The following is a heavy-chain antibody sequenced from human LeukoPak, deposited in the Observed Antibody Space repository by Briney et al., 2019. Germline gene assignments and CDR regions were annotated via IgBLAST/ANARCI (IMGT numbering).Heavy chain of an antibody. V-gene: IGHV3-30-3*01. CDR2: ISYDGSNK. D-gene: IGHD3-22*01. Sequence: PGRSLRLSCAASGFTFSSYAMHWVRQAPGKGLEWVAVISYDGSNKYHADSVKGRFTISRDNSKNTLYMQMNSLRAEDTAVYYCARRAPYYYDSSGHWGQGTLVTVSS. CDR1: GFTFSSYA. CDR3: ARRAPYYYDSSGH. J-gene: IGHJ4*02.